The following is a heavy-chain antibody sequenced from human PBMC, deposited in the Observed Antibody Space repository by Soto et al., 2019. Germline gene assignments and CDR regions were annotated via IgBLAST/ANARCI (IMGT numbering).Heavy chain of an antibody. V-gene: IGHV3-49*03. CDR2: IRTKAYGRTT. CDR1: GFSFGDYA. J-gene: IGHJ4*02. D-gene: IGHD2-15*01. Sequence: GGSLRLSCTASGFSFGDYALNWFRQAPGKGLEWVGYIRTKAYGRTTEYDASVKGRFTISMNDSGSTAYVQISSLNTKDTTVYFCARLTRLRSQYCSGRSCAVAYWGQGTLVTVSS. CDR3: ARLTRLRSQYCSGRSCAVAY.